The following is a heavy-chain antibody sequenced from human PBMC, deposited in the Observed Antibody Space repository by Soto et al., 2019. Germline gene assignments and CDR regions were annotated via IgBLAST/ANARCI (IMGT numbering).Heavy chain of an antibody. CDR1: GVSIDSSRYY. Sequence: QLQVRESGPGLVKPSETLSLTCTVSGVSIDSSRYYWGWIRQPPGKGLEWIGNIHYSGTTYYNPSLKSRVIISVNTSKNQFSLRLNSVTAPDTAVYYYARPYESGGFYYGFDYWGQGTPVTVSS. J-gene: IGHJ4*02. CDR2: IHYSGTT. V-gene: IGHV4-39*01. CDR3: ARPYESGGFYYGFDY. D-gene: IGHD3-22*01.